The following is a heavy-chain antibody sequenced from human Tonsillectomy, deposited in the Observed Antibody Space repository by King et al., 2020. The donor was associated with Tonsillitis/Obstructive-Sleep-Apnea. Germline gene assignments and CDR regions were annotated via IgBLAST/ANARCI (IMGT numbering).Heavy chain of an antibody. V-gene: IGHV4-39*01. CDR1: GGSISSSSYY. Sequence: LQLQESGPGLVKPSETLSLTCTVSGGSISSSSYYWGWIRQPPGKGLEWIGSIYYSGSTYYNPSLKSRVTISVDTSKNQFSLKLSSVTAADTAVYYCAGQGDIVVVPAANDAFDIWGQGQWSPSLQ. J-gene: IGHJ3*02. CDR3: AGQGDIVVVPAANDAFDI. CDR2: IYYSGST. D-gene: IGHD2-2*01.